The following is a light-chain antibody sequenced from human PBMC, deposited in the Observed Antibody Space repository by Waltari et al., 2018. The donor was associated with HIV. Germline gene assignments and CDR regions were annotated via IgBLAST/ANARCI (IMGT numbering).Light chain of an antibody. V-gene: IGKV3-15*01. Sequence: DIVMTQSPATLSVSPGERATLSCRASQSVSSNLAWYQQKPGQAPRLLIYAASTRATGIPARCSRSGSGTECTLTIISLQFEDFAVYYCPQYHNWHSWTFGQGTKVEIK. CDR3: PQYHNWHSWT. CDR2: AAS. CDR1: QSVSSN. J-gene: IGKJ1*01.